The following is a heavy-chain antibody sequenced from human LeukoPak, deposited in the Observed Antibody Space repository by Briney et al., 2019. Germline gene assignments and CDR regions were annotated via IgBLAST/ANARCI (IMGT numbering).Heavy chain of an antibody. D-gene: IGHD3-16*01. CDR2: INHSGST. CDR1: GGSISSGGYS. V-gene: IGHV4-34*01. CDR3: ARSYLGRTLFDY. Sequence: PSETLSLTCAVSGGSISSGGYSWSWIRQPPGKGLEWIGEINHSGSTNYNPSLKSRVTISVDTSKNQFSLKLSSVTAADTAVYYCARSYLGRTLFDYWGQGTLVTVSS. J-gene: IGHJ4*02.